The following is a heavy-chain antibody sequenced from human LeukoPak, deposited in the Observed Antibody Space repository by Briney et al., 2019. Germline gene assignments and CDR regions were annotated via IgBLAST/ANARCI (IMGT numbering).Heavy chain of an antibody. J-gene: IGHJ5*02. CDR1: GFTFSSYA. D-gene: IGHD1-7*01. Sequence: GGSLRLSCAASGFTFSSYAMSWVRQAPGKGLEWVSAISGSGGSTYYAGSVKGRFTISRDNSKNTLYLQMNSLRAEDTAVYYCAKGHSRITGTLFDPWGQGTLVTVCS. CDR2: ISGSGGST. CDR3: AKGHSRITGTLFDP. V-gene: IGHV3-23*01.